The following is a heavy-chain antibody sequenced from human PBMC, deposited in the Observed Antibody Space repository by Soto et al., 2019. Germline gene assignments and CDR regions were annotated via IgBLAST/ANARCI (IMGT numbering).Heavy chain of an antibody. Sequence: QVQLVQSGAEVKKPGSSVKVSCKDSGGTFSTYSMCWVRQAPGQGLEWMGRIIPTLGIRNYAQRFQDRVTITADKSTATAHMELSSLRSEDTALYYCTIGSWSGEVFDIWGQGTMVTVSS. J-gene: IGHJ3*02. V-gene: IGHV1-69*02. D-gene: IGHD2-21*01. CDR3: TIGSWSGEVFDI. CDR1: GGTFSTYS. CDR2: IIPTLGIR.